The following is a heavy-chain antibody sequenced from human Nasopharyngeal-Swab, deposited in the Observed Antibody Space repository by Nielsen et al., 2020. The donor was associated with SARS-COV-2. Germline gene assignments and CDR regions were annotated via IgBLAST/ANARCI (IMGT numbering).Heavy chain of an antibody. CDR1: GYTFTSYA. CDR3: AREERGVTLEGGYYYYGMDV. J-gene: IGHJ6*02. Sequence: ASVTVSCKASGYTFTSYAMNWVRQAPGQGLEWMGWINTNTGNPTYAQGFTGRFVFSLDTSVSTAYLQISSLKAEDTAVYYCAREERGVTLEGGYYYYGMDVWGQGTTVTVSS. V-gene: IGHV7-4-1*02. CDR2: INTNTGNP. D-gene: IGHD3-10*01.